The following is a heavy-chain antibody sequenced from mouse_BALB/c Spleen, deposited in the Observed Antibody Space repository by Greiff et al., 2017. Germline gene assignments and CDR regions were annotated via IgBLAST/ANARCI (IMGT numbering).Heavy chain of an antibody. Sequence: EVKLMESGGGLVQPGGSLKLSCAASGFTFSSYTMYWVRQTPEKRLEWVAYISNGGGSTYYPDTVKGRFTISRDNAKNTLYLQMSSLKSEDTAMYYCARHRPTTGDTMDYWGQGTSVTVSS. V-gene: IGHV5-12-2*01. J-gene: IGHJ4*01. D-gene: IGHD1-1*01. CDR2: ISNGGGST. CDR1: GFTFSSYT. CDR3: ARHRPTTGDTMDY.